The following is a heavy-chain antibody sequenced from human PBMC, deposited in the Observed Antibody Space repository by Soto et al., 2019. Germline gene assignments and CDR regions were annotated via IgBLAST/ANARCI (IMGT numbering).Heavy chain of an antibody. J-gene: IGHJ4*02. CDR3: ATNYYVSSGYDY. CDR2: IYYSGST. CDR1: GGSISSYY. Sequence: SETLSLTCTVSGGSISSYYWSWIRQPPGKGLEWIGYIYYSGSTNYNPSLKSRVTISVDTSKNQFSLKQSSVTAADTAVYYCATNYYVSSGYDYWGQGTLVTVSS. V-gene: IGHV4-59*08. D-gene: IGHD3-22*01.